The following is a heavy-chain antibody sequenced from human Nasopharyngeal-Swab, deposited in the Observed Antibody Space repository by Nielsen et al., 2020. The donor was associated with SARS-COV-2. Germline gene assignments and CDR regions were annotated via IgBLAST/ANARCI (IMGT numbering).Heavy chain of an antibody. CDR3: ARVGTYCSSTSCFALGGNRYMDV. Sequence: GESLKISCAASGFTFSSYSMNWVRQAPGKGLEWVSYISSSSSTIYYADSVKGRFTISRDNAKNSLYLQMNSLRAEDTAVYYCARVGTYCSSTSCFALGGNRYMDVRGKGTTVTVSS. D-gene: IGHD2-2*01. J-gene: IGHJ6*03. CDR1: GFTFSSYS. V-gene: IGHV3-48*01. CDR2: ISSSSSTI.